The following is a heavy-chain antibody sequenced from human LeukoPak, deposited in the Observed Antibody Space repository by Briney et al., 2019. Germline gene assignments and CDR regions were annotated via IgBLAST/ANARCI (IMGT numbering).Heavy chain of an antibody. CDR1: GYSFTSYG. D-gene: IGHD2-15*01. J-gene: IGHJ4*02. Sequence: ASVTVSCKSSGYSFTSYGISWVRQAPGQGREWMGWISAYNGNTNYAQKLQGRVTMTTDTSTNTAYMDLRSLRSDDTAVYYCARATSRSGPDYWGQGTLVTVSS. CDR3: ARATSRSGPDY. V-gene: IGHV1-18*01. CDR2: ISAYNGNT.